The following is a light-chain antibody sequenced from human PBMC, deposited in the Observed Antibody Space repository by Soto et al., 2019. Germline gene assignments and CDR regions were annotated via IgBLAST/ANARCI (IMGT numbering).Light chain of an antibody. V-gene: IGLV2-23*02. CDR3: CSYAGSSIHVV. J-gene: IGLJ2*01. Sequence: QSVLTQPASVSGSPGQSITISCTGTSSDVGSYNLFSWYQQHPGKAPKLMIYEVSKRPSGVSNRFSGSKSGNTASLTISGLQAEDEADYYCCSYAGSSIHVVFGGGTKLTVL. CDR2: EVS. CDR1: SSDVGSYNL.